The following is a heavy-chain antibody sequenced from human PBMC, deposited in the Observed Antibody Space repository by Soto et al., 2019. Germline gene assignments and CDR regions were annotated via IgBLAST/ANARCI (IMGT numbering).Heavy chain of an antibody. J-gene: IGHJ5*02. Sequence: SETLSLTCAVSGGSISSSNWWSWVRQPPGKGLEWIGEIYHSGSTNYNPSLKSRVTISVDKSKNQFSLKLSSVTAADTAVYYCARVWTTVTNWFDPPGQTTLVTVSS. CDR2: IYHSGST. CDR1: GGSISSSNW. D-gene: IGHD4-17*01. CDR3: ARVWTTVTNWFDP. V-gene: IGHV4-4*02.